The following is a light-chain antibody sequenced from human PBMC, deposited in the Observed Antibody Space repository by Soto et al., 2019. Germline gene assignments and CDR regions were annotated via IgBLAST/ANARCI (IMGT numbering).Light chain of an antibody. V-gene: IGKV3-11*01. CDR3: QQRRKWPST. CDR2: DAS. CDR1: QSVSSY. Sequence: EIVLTQSPVTLSLSPGERATLSCRASQSVSSYLAWYQQKPGQAPRLLIYDASNRATGIPARFSGSGYGTDFTLTISSLEPEDFAVYYCQQRRKWPSTFSGGTKVELK. J-gene: IGKJ4*01.